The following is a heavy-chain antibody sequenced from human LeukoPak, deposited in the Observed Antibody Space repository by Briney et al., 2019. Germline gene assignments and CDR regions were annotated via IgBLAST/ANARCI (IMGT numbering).Heavy chain of an antibody. V-gene: IGHV3-30*04. J-gene: IGHJ4*02. CDR2: ISYDGSNK. CDR3: AKNALAAGVAHYYDSSGSFDY. CDR1: GFTFSSYA. D-gene: IGHD3-22*01. Sequence: GRSLRLSCAASGFTFSSYAMHWVRQAPGKGLEWVAVISYDGSNKYYADSVKGRFTISRDNSKNTLYPQMKSLRAEDTAVYYCAKNALAAGVAHYYDSSGSFDYWGQGTLVTVSS.